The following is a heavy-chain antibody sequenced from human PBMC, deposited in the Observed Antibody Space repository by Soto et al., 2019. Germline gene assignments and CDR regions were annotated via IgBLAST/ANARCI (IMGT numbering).Heavy chain of an antibody. D-gene: IGHD3-10*01. J-gene: IGHJ4*02. V-gene: IGHV3-48*01. CDR1: GFTFSSYS. CDR3: ARDLLVASYS. Sequence: GGSLRLSCAASGFTFSSYSMNWVRQAPGKGLEWVSYISSSSSTIYYADSVKGRFTISRDNAKNSLYLQMNSLRAEDTAVYYCARDLLVASYSWGQGTLVTVSS. CDR2: ISSSSSTI.